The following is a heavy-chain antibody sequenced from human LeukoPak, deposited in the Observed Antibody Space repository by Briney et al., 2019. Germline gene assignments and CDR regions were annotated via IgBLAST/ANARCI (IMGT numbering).Heavy chain of an antibody. Sequence: PSETLSLTCTVSGGSISSSSYYWGWIRQPPGKGLEWIGSIYYSGSTYYNPSLKSRVTISVDTSKNQFSLKLSSVTAADTAVYYCARGRIAVAGGFDYWGQGTLVTVSS. J-gene: IGHJ4*02. V-gene: IGHV4-39*07. D-gene: IGHD6-19*01. CDR3: ARGRIAVAGGFDY. CDR1: GGSISSSSYY. CDR2: IYYSGST.